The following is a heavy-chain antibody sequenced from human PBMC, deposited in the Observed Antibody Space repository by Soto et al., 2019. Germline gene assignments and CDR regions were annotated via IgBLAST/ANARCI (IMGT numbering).Heavy chain of an antibody. Sequence: SVKVSCKASGVTFSSYAISWVRQAPGQGLEWMGGIIPIFGTANYAQKFQGRVTITADESTSTAYMELSSLRSEDTAVYYCASILGYCSSTSCPYGMDVWGQGTTVTVSS. CDR1: GVTFSSYA. CDR3: ASILGYCSSTSCPYGMDV. J-gene: IGHJ6*02. D-gene: IGHD2-2*01. V-gene: IGHV1-69*13. CDR2: IIPIFGTA.